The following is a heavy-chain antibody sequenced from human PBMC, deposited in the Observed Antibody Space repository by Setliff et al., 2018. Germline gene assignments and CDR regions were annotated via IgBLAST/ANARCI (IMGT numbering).Heavy chain of an antibody. Sequence: GASVKVSCKASGATFSSYGISWVRQAPGQGLEWMGWNSAYAQKFQGRVTMTTDRSTSTIYMELRSLRSDDTAMYYCARDAPYTNTWRYFDHWGQGTLVTVSS. CDR3: ARDAPYTNTWRYFDH. CDR1: GATFSSYG. D-gene: IGHD6-13*01. CDR2: NSA. V-gene: IGHV1-18*01. J-gene: IGHJ4*02.